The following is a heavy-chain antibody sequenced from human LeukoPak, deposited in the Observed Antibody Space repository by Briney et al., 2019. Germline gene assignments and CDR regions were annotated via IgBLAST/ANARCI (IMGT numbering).Heavy chain of an antibody. CDR2: IYPSDSDT. V-gene: IGHV5-51*01. CDR3: ARPLQGIVGATGFDY. Sequence: GESLKISCQGSEYSFATYWIAWLRQMPGKGLEWMGIIYPSDSDTRYSPSFQGQVTISADKSIKTAYLQWSGLKASDNAMYYCARPLQGIVGATGFDYWGQGTLVTVSS. D-gene: IGHD1-26*01. CDR1: EYSFATYW. J-gene: IGHJ4*02.